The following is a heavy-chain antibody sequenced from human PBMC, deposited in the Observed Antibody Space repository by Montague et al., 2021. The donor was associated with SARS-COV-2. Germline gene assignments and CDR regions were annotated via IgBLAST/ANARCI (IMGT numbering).Heavy chain of an antibody. CDR3: ARETYNSGWFQQFDY. Sequence: SGTLSLTCTVSGGSISSSNYYWGWIRQPPGKGLEWIGSIYYSGTTYYNPSLQSRVTISVDTSKKQFSLKLSSVTAADTAVYYCARETYNSGWFQQFDYWGQGTLVTVSS. CDR1: GGSISSSNYY. D-gene: IGHD6-19*01. CDR2: IYYSGTT. J-gene: IGHJ4*02. V-gene: IGHV4-39*01.